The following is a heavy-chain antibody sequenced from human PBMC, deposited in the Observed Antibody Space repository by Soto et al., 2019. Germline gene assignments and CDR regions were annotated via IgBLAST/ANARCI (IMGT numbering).Heavy chain of an antibody. V-gene: IGHV4-59*01. Sequence: SETLSLTCTVSGGSISNYYWTWVRQPPGKGLEWIGYVYYSGSTNYNPSLESRVTISIDASKNQFSLKMKSVTAADTAVYYCVRDCLLTGFDAWGQGALVTVSS. CDR1: GGSISNYY. J-gene: IGHJ4*02. D-gene: IGHD3-9*01. CDR3: VRDCLLTGFDA. CDR2: VYYSGST.